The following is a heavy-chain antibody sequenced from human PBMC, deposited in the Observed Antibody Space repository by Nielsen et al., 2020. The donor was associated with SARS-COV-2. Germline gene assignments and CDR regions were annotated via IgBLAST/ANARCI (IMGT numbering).Heavy chain of an antibody. CDR1: GGSFSGYY. CDR3: ARYLAYYDFWSGYPGDTDWFDP. CDR2: INHSGST. Sequence: SETLSLTCAVYGGSFSGYYWSWIRQPPGKGLEWIGEINHSGSTNYNPSLKSRVTISVDTPKNQFSLKLSSVTAADTAVYYCARYLAYYDFWSGYPGDTDWFDPWGQGTLVTVSS. V-gene: IGHV4-34*01. D-gene: IGHD3-3*01. J-gene: IGHJ5*02.